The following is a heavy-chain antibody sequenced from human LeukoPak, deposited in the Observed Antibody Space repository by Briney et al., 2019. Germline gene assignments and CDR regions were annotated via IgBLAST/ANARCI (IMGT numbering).Heavy chain of an antibody. CDR2: ISSSGSTI. D-gene: IGHD3-10*02. J-gene: IGHJ6*04. CDR1: RFTLTRYA. CDR3: ARDVFKYYYYGMDV. V-gene: IGHV3-48*03. Sequence: GGSLRPSCAPSRFTLTRYATNWVRQAPGEGREWVSYISSSGSTIYYADSVKGRFNISRGNAKNSLYLQMNSLRAEDTAVYYCARDVFKYYYYGMDVWGKGTTVTVSS.